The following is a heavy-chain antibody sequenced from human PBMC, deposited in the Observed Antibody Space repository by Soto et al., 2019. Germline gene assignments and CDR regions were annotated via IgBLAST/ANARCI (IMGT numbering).Heavy chain of an antibody. CDR2: IWYDGSNK. D-gene: IGHD3-9*01. CDR1: GVPFSSYG. J-gene: IGHJ4*02. CDR3: ARERVYTLRYFDWSRGDFDY. V-gene: IGHV3-33*01. Sequence: PGGSLRLCCAASGVPFSSYGMHWVRQDPGKGLEWVAVIWYDGSNKYYADSVKGRFTISRDNSKNTLYLQMNSLRAEDTAVYYCARERVYTLRYFDWSRGDFDYWGQGTLVTVSS.